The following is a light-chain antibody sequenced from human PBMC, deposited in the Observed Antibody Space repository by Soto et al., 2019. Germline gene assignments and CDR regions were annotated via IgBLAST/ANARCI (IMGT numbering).Light chain of an antibody. J-gene: IGLJ2*01. Sequence: QSVLTQPPSVSAAPGQKVTISCSGSTSNVGTKHVSWYQQFPGTVPKVLIYDNDKRRSGIPDRFSGSRSGTTATLAITGPQSGDEADYYCASWDTSLTVAIFGGETKLTVL. CDR2: DND. CDR3: ASWDTSLTVAI. V-gene: IGLV1-51*01. CDR1: TSNVGTKH.